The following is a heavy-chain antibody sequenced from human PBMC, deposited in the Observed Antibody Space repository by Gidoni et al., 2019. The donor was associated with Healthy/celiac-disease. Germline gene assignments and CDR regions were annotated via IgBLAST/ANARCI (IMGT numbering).Heavy chain of an antibody. V-gene: IGHV4-39*01. CDR2: LYYSGPT. Sequence: QLQLQESGPGLVKPSETLSLTCTVSGGSIRSRTYYWGWIRQPPGKGLEWIGSLYYSGPTYYNPSLKSRVTISVDTSKNQFSLRLSSVTAADTAVYYCARHLMATMTFDYWGQGTLVTVSS. CDR1: GGSIRSRTYY. D-gene: IGHD5-12*01. CDR3: ARHLMATMTFDY. J-gene: IGHJ4*02.